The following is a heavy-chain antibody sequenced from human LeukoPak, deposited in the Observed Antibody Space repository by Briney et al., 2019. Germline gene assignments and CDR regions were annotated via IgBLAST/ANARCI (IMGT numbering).Heavy chain of an antibody. J-gene: IGHJ4*02. CDR1: GYTFTSYG. CDR3: ARPYYDSSAPPYDY. D-gene: IGHD3-22*01. CDR2: ISTYNGNT. V-gene: IGHV1-18*01. Sequence: ASVKVSCKASGYTFTSYGISWVRQAPGQGLEWMGWISTYNGNTNYAQKLQGRVTMTTDTSTSTAYMELRSLRSDDTAVYYCARPYYDSSAPPYDYWGQGTLVTVSS.